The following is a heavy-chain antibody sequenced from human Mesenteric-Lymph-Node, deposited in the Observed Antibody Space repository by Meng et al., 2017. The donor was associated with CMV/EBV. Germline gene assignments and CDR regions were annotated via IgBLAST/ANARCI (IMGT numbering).Heavy chain of an antibody. CDR1: GYTFTGYY. Sequence: ASVKVSCKASGYTFTGYYMHWVRQATGQGLEWMGWMNPNSGNTGYAQKFQGRVTMTRNTSISTAYMELSSLRSEDTAVYYCARDIGGYSYGYYYYYGMDVWGQGTTVTVSS. CDR2: MNPNSGNT. D-gene: IGHD5-18*01. CDR3: ARDIGGYSYGYYYYYGMDV. V-gene: IGHV1-8*02. J-gene: IGHJ6*02.